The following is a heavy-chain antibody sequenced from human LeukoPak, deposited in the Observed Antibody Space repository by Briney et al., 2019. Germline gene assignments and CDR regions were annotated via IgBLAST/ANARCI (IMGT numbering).Heavy chain of an antibody. D-gene: IGHD3-9*01. CDR2: FDPEGGET. CDR3: APRLRYFDWSFNDP. Sequence: ASVKVSCKVSGYTLTDFVIHWVRQAPGKGLEWMGGFDPEGGETIYAQKFQGRITMTEDTSTDTSYMELSSLRSEDTAVYYCAPRLRYFDWSFNDPWGQGTLVTVSS. J-gene: IGHJ5*02. CDR1: GYTLTDFV. V-gene: IGHV1-24*01.